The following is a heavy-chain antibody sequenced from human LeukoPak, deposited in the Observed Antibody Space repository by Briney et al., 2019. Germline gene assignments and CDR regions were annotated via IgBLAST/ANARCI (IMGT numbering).Heavy chain of an antibody. CDR1: GFSFSNYA. CDR3: AKWGDYDVLTGYYDSDY. D-gene: IGHD3-9*01. J-gene: IGHJ4*02. Sequence: GGSLRLSCAASGFSFSNYAMSWVRQVPGKRLEWVSAISGRDDSTYYADSVKGRFTISRDTSKNTLYLQMNSLRAEDTAVYYCAKWGDYDVLTGYYDSDYWGQGTLVTVSS. V-gene: IGHV3-23*01. CDR2: ISGRDDST.